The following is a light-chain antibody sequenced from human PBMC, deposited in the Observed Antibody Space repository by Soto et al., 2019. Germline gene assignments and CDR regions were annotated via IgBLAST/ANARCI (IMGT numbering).Light chain of an antibody. J-gene: IGLJ2*01. CDR2: DDG. CDR1: NIEIKS. Sequence: SYELTQPPSVSVAPGQTARITCGGNNIEIKSVHWYQQKPGQAPVLVVYDDGDRTTGIPERFSGSKSENTATLTTSRVEGADEADDYCQVWDTTNRFRFGGGNKVTVL. V-gene: IGLV3-21*02. CDR3: QVWDTTNRFR.